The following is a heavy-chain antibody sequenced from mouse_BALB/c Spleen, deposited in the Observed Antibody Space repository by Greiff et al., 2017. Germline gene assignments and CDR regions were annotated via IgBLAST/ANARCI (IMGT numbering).Heavy chain of an antibody. CDR1: GYTFTSYW. CDR2: INPSTGYT. Sequence: QVQLQQSGAELAKPGASVKMSCKASGYTFTSYWMHWVKQRPGQGLEWIGYINPSTGYTEYNQKFKDKATLTADKSSSTAYMQLSSLTSEDSAVYYCASLLRLDYWGQGTTLTVSS. V-gene: IGHV1-7*01. D-gene: IGHD1-1*01. J-gene: IGHJ2*01. CDR3: ASLLRLDY.